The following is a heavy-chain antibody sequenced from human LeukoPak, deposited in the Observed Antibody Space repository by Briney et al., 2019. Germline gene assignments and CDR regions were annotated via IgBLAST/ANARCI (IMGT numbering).Heavy chain of an antibody. CDR1: GGTFSSYA. CDR3: ARDQDYYGSGSYFDAFDI. V-gene: IGHV1-69*13. D-gene: IGHD3-10*01. Sequence: ASVKVSCKASGGTFSSYAINWVRQAPGQGLEWMGGIIPIFGTANYAQKFQGRVTITADESTSTAYMELSSLRSEDTAVYYCARDQDYYGSGSYFDAFDIWGQGTMVTVSS. J-gene: IGHJ3*02. CDR2: IIPIFGTA.